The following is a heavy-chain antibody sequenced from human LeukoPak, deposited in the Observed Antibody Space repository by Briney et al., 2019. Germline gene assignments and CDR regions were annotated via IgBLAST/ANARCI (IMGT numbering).Heavy chain of an antibody. CDR1: GFTFSDYY. D-gene: IGHD3-3*01. V-gene: IGHV3-11*01. CDR2: ISSSGSTI. CDR3: ARLNYDFWSGYPDY. J-gene: IGHJ4*02. Sequence: GGSLRLSCAASGFTFSDYYMSWIRQAPGKGLEWVSYISSSGSTIYYADPVKGRFTISRDNAKNSLYLQMNSLRAEDTAVYYCARLNYDFWSGYPDYWGQGTLVTVSS.